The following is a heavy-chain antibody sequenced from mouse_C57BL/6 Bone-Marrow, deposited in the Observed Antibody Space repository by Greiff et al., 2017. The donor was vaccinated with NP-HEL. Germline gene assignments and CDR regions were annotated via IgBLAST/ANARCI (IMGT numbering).Heavy chain of an antibody. CDR1: GYTFTSYW. Sequence: QVQLKQPGAELVKPGASVKMSCKASGYTFTSYWITWVKQRPGQGLEWIGDIYPGSGSTNYNEKFKSKATLTVDTSSSTAYMQLSSLTSEDSAVYYCASKGHYYYGSSYWYFEVWGTGTTVTVSS. J-gene: IGHJ1*03. CDR3: ASKGHYYYGSSYWYFEV. V-gene: IGHV1-55*01. D-gene: IGHD1-1*01. CDR2: IYPGSGST.